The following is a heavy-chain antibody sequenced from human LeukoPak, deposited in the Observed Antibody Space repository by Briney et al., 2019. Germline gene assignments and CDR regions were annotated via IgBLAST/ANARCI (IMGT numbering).Heavy chain of an antibody. Sequence: ASVKVSCKXSGYTFTSYGISWVRQAPGQGLEWMGWISAYNGNTNYSQKLQGRVTMTTDTSTSTAYMELRSLRSDDTAVYYCARDEAVAFFDYWGQGTLVTVSS. D-gene: IGHD6-19*01. CDR3: ARDEAVAFFDY. V-gene: IGHV1-18*01. J-gene: IGHJ4*02. CDR2: ISAYNGNT. CDR1: GYTFTSYG.